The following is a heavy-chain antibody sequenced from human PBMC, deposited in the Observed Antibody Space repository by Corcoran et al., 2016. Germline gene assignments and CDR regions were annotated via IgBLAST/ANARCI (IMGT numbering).Heavy chain of an antibody. CDR1: GGSFSGYY. V-gene: IGHV4-34*01. CDR3: ARGTANGNYCGMDV. CDR2: INHSGST. Sequence: QVQLQQWGAGLLKPSETLSLTCAVYGGSFSGYYWSWIRQPPGKGLEWIGEINHSGSTNYNPSLKSRVTISVDTSKNQFSLKLSSVTAADTAVYYCARGTANGNYCGMDVWGQGTTVTVSS. D-gene: IGHD6-25*01. J-gene: IGHJ6*02.